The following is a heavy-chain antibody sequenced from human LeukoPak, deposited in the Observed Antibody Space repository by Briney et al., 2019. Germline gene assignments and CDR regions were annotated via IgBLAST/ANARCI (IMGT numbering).Heavy chain of an antibody. CDR3: ARANYGLDY. D-gene: IGHD3-10*01. Sequence: GGSLRLSCAASGFTFSSHGMNWVRQAPGKGLEWVSYISAGEGSMYYADSVKGRFTISRDNAKNSLYLQMDSLRAEDTAVYYCARANYGLDYWGQGTQVTVSS. J-gene: IGHJ4*02. V-gene: IGHV3-48*04. CDR1: GFTFSSHG. CDR2: ISAGEGSM.